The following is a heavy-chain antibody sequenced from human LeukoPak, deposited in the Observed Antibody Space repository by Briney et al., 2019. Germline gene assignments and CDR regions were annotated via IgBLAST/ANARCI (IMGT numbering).Heavy chain of an antibody. CDR2: IGSSSSYI. CDR1: GFTFSTYI. V-gene: IGHV3-21*01. Sequence: KPGGSLRLSCAASGFTFSTYIMNWVRQAPGKGLEWVSSIGSSSSYIYYADSVKGRFTISRDNAKNSLYLQMNSLRAEDTAVYYCARDCSGGSCLDYWGQGTLVTVSS. J-gene: IGHJ4*02. CDR3: ARDCSGGSCLDY. D-gene: IGHD2-15*01.